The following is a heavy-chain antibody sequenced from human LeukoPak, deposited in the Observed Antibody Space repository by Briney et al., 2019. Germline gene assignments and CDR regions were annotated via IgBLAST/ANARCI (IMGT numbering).Heavy chain of an antibody. D-gene: IGHD5-18*01. J-gene: IGHJ4*02. CDR1: GYTFTNFG. Sequence: ASVKVSSKASGYTFTNFGIHWVRQAPGQRLEWMGWINPGNGNTKYSQKIQGRVTITRDTAASTAYMELSSVRSEDSAVYYCARDGYSYGFDYWGQGTLVTVSS. CDR2: INPGNGNT. V-gene: IGHV1-3*01. CDR3: ARDGYSYGFDY.